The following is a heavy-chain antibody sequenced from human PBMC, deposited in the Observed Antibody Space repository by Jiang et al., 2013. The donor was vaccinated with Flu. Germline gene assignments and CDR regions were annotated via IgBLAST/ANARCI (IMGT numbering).Heavy chain of an antibody. Sequence: GAEVKKPGESLKISCEGSGYRFTNYWIAWVRQVPGKGLEWMGITYPGDSDTRYSPSFQGQVTISADKSISTAYLQWSSLKASDTAMYYCARHPYVDTGHMDVWGQGTTVTVSS. CDR3: ARHPYVDTGHMDV. CDR1: GYRFTNYW. J-gene: IGHJ6*02. V-gene: IGHV5-51*01. CDR2: TYPGDSDT. D-gene: IGHD5-18*01.